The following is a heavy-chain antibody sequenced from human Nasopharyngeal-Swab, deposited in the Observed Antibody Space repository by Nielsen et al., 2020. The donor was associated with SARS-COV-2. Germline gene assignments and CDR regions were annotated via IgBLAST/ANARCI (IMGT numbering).Heavy chain of an antibody. CDR2: INHSGST. V-gene: IGHV4-34*01. D-gene: IGHD2-21*02. J-gene: IGHJ4*02. CDR1: GGSFSGYD. Sequence: SETLSLTCAVYGGSFSGYDWSWIRQPPGKGLEWIGEINHSGSTNYNPSLKSRVTISVDTSKNQFSLKLSSVTAADTAVYYCAQTYCGGDCYSWGQGTLVTVSS. CDR3: AQTYCGGDCYS.